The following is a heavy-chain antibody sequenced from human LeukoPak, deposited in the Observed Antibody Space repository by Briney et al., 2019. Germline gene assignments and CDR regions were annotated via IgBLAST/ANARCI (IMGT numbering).Heavy chain of an antibody. J-gene: IGHJ4*02. D-gene: IGHD5-24*01. CDR3: ARETPRRGETRDGYR. CDR2: IKQDGSEK. V-gene: IGHV3-7*01. Sequence: GGSLRLSCAASGFTFSSYWMSWVPQAPGKGLEWVANIKQDGSEKYYVDSVKGRFTISRDNAKNSLYLQMNSLRAEDTAVYYCARETPRRGETRDGYRWGQGTLVTVSS. CDR1: GFTFSSYW.